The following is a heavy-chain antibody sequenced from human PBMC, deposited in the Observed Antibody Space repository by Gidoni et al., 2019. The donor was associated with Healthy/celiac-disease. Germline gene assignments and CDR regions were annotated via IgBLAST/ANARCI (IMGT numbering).Heavy chain of an antibody. D-gene: IGHD3-3*01. CDR1: GYTFTGYY. CDR2: INPNSGGT. V-gene: IGHV1-2*02. J-gene: IGHJ5*02. Sequence: QVQLVQSGAEVKKPGASVKVSCKASGYTFTGYYMHGVRQAPGQGLEWMGWINPNSGGTNYAQKFQGRVTMTRDTSISTAYMELSRLRSDDTAVYYCARETSRFWSGYPNWFDPWGQGTLVTVSS. CDR3: ARETSRFWSGYPNWFDP.